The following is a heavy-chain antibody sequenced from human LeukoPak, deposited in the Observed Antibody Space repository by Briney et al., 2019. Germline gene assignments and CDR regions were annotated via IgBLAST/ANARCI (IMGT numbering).Heavy chain of an antibody. CDR1: GFVFSSYA. CDR2: IKSNSNGGTI. D-gene: IGHD6-13*01. CDR3: TTNPYSSSWLAGAFAV. J-gene: IGHJ3*01. V-gene: IGHV3-15*01. Sequence: PGGSLRLSCAASGFVFSSYAMSWVRQAPGKGLEWVGRIKSNSNGGTIDYAAPVKGRFTISRDEPKNTLYLQMNSLKTEDTGVYYCTTNPYSSSWLAGAFAVWGQGTVVSVSS.